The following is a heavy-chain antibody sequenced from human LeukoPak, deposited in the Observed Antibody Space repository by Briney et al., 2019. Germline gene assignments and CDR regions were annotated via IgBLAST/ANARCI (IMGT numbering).Heavy chain of an antibody. Sequence: SETLSLTCAVSGGSISTTDWWSWVRQPPGKGLEWIGQIYHGESTNFNPSLKSRVTISVDKSKNQFSLKLNSVTAADTAVYYCARDGAATVSGYTFDIWGQGTMVTVSS. CDR1: GGSISTTDW. CDR3: ARDGAATVSGYTFDI. D-gene: IGHD6-19*01. V-gene: IGHV4-4*02. CDR2: IYHGEST. J-gene: IGHJ3*02.